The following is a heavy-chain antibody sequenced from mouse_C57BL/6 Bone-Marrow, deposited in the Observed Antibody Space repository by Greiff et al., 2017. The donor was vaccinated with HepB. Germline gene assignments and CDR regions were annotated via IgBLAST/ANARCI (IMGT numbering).Heavy chain of an antibody. J-gene: IGHJ2*01. Sequence: QVQLQQPGAELVRPGTSVKLSCKASGYTFTSYWMHWVKQRPGQGLEWIGVIDPSDSYTNYNQKFKGKATLTVDTSSSTAYMQLSSLTSEDSAVYYCAREAFSWYFDYWGQGTTLTVSS. V-gene: IGHV1-59*01. CDR2: IDPSDSYT. D-gene: IGHD6-1*01. CDR1: GYTFTSYW. CDR3: AREAFSWYFDY.